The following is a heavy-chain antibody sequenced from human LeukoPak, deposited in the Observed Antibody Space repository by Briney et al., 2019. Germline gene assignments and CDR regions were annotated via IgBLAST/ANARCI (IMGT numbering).Heavy chain of an antibody. CDR3: ASYLAYWGGDCYLGGFDY. J-gene: IGHJ4*02. Sequence: PSETLSLTCAVSAGSISRGGYSWSWTRQPPGKSLEWIAYIYHSGSTYYNPSLKSRATISSDRSNNQFSLKLSSVTAADTAVYYCASYLAYWGGDCYLGGFDYWGQGTLVTVSS. D-gene: IGHD2-21*02. CDR2: IYHSGST. V-gene: IGHV4-30-2*01. CDR1: AGSISRGGYS.